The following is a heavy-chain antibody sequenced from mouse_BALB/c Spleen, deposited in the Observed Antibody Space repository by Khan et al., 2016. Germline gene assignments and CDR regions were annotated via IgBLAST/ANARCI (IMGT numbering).Heavy chain of an antibody. CDR2: ISYDGSN. D-gene: IGHD2-1*01. Sequence: EVQLVESGPGLVKPSQSLSLTCSVTGYSITSGYYWNWIRQFPGNKLEWIGYISYDGSNNYNPSRKNRISIHRDTSKYQFFLKLISVTLGDTATYNCAGNRGGWYIDVCGAGTTVTVSS. CDR3: AGNRGGWYIDV. V-gene: IGHV3-6*02. J-gene: IGHJ1*01. CDR1: GYSITSGYY.